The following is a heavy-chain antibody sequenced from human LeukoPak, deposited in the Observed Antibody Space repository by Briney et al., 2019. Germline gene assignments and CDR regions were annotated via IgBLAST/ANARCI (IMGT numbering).Heavy chain of an antibody. J-gene: IGHJ4*02. V-gene: IGHV3-66*04. CDR3: ARQPVATAGYYFDY. Sequence: PGGSLRLSCAASGFTVGSNYMSWVRQAPGKGLDWVSLIYRGGSTNYAASLKGRFTLSRDNSKNTPYLQVNSLRNEDTAVYYCARQPVATAGYYFDYWGQGTLVIVSS. CDR2: IYRGGST. D-gene: IGHD5-12*01. CDR1: GFTVGSNY.